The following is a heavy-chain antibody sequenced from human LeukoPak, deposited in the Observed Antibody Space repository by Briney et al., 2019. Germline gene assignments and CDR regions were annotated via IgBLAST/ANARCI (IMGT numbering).Heavy chain of an antibody. Sequence: KPSETLSLTCAVYGGSFSGYYWSWIRQPPGKGLEWIGEINHSGGTNYNPSLKSRVTISVDTSKNQFSLKLSSVTAADTAVYYCARGRHYYGSGSPWYFDYWGQGTLVTVSS. CDR3: ARGRHYYGSGSPWYFDY. CDR2: INHSGGT. D-gene: IGHD3-10*01. CDR1: GGSFSGYY. V-gene: IGHV4-34*01. J-gene: IGHJ4*02.